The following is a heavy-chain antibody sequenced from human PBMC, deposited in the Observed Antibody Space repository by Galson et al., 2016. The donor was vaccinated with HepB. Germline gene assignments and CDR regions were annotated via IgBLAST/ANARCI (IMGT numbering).Heavy chain of an antibody. D-gene: IGHD3-22*01. CDR2: ISSNSSYI. CDR1: GFTFSSYS. V-gene: IGHV3-21*01. CDR3: ATRTYYSDTSGFYFQN. Sequence: LRLSCAASGFTFSSYSMNWVRQAPGKGLEWVSFISSNSSYIYYRDSVKGRFTISRDNAKNSLYLQMNSLRAGDTAVYYCATRTYYSDTSGFYFQNWGQGTLVTVSS. J-gene: IGHJ1*01.